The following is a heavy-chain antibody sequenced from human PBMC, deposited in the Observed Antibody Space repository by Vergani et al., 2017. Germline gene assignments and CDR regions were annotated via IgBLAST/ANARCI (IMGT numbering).Heavy chain of an antibody. CDR1: GFTFDDYA. V-gene: IGHV3-9*01. D-gene: IGHD3-10*01. Sequence: EVQLVESGGGLVQPGRSLRLSCAASGFTFDDYAMHWVRQAPGKGLEWVSGISWNSGSIGYADSVKGRFTISRDNAKNSLYLQMNSLRAEDTAVYYCAKAALYGLDYWGQGTLVTVSS. CDR2: ISWNSGSI. J-gene: IGHJ4*02. CDR3: AKAALYGLDY.